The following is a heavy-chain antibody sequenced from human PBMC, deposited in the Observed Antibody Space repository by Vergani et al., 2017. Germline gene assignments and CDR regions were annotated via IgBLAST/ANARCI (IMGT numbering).Heavy chain of an antibody. CDR2: INPNSGGT. J-gene: IGHJ3*02. D-gene: IGHD3-22*01. CDR1: GYTFTGYY. V-gene: IGHV1-2*04. CDR3: AREIGYYDSSGYADAFDI. Sequence: QVQLVQSGAEVKKPGASVTVSCKASGYTFTGYYMHWVRQAPGQGLEWMGWINPNSGGTNYAQKFQGWVTMTRDTSISTAYMELSRLRSDDTAVYYCAREIGYYDSSGYADAFDIWGQGTMVTVSS.